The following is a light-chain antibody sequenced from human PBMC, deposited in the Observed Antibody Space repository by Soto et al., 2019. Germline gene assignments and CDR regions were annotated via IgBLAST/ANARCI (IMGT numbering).Light chain of an antibody. CDR1: DNIGSW. CDR2: KAS. J-gene: IGKJ1*01. Sequence: DIQMTQSPSTLSASVGDRVTITCRASDNIGSWMAWYQQKPGKAPRLLIYKASTLESGVPSRFRGSGSGTEFTLTITTLQPDDFATYHCQQYNSYPWTFGQGTKVETK. V-gene: IGKV1-5*03. CDR3: QQYNSYPWT.